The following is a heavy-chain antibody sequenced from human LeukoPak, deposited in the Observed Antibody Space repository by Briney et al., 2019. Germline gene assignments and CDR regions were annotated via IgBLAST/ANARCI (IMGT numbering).Heavy chain of an antibody. V-gene: IGHV1-8*03. Sequence: GASVKVSCRASGYTFTSYDFNWVRQAAGQGLEWMGWMNPNSGNTAYAQKFQGRVTLTRNTSISTAYMELSSLTSEDTAVYYCVRGRGCSDISCYGNNWFDPWGQGTRVTVSS. D-gene: IGHD2-2*01. CDR3: VRGRGCSDISCYGNNWFDP. J-gene: IGHJ5*02. CDR1: GYTFTSYD. CDR2: MNPNSGNT.